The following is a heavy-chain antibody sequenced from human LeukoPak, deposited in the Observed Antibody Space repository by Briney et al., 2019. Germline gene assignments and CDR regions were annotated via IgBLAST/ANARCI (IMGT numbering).Heavy chain of an antibody. Sequence: SQTLSPTCSVSGGSISSGDYYWNWIRQPPGKGLEWLGYIYYSGSTYYNPSLMSRVTISVDASKNQFSLKLTSVTAADTAVYYCARAPRGNLQGDCWGQGTLVTVSS. V-gene: IGHV4-30-4*01. CDR3: ARAPRGNLQGDC. CDR1: GGSISSGDYY. D-gene: IGHD3-10*01. J-gene: IGHJ4*02. CDR2: IYYSGST.